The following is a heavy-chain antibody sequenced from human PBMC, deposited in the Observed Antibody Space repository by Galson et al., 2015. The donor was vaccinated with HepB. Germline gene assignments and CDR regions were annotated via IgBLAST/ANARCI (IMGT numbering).Heavy chain of an antibody. V-gene: IGHV3-9*01. Sequence: SLRLSCAASGFTFDDYTMHWVRQAPGKGLEWVSGISWNSGNIGYADSVKGRFTISRDNAKNSLYLQMNSLRPEDTAFYYCAKTKIDLYFYYGLDVWGQGATVTVSS. J-gene: IGHJ6*02. CDR1: GFTFDDYT. D-gene: IGHD3-22*01. CDR3: AKTKIDLYFYYGLDV. CDR2: ISWNSGNI.